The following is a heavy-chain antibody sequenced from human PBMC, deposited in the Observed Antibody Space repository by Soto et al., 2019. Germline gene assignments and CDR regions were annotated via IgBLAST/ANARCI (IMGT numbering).Heavy chain of an antibody. CDR1: GGSISSYY. V-gene: IGHV4-59*01. J-gene: IGHJ4*02. CDR3: ARVLRNDRRHFDY. D-gene: IGHD1-1*01. Sequence: SETLSLTCTVSGGSISSYYWSWIQQPPGKGLEWIGYIYYSGSTNYNPSLKSRVTISVDTSKNQFSLKLSSVTAADTAVYYCARVLRNDRRHFDYWGQGTLVTVSS. CDR2: IYYSGST.